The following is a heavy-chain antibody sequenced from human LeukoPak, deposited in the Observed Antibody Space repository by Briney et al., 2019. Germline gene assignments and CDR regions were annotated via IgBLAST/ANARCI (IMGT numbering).Heavy chain of an antibody. CDR1: GGSISSYY. V-gene: IGHV4-59*06. CDR3: ARWGFTRYCSGGSCYGGDY. D-gene: IGHD2-15*01. CDR2: IYGSGST. Sequence: SETLSLTCTVSGGSISSYYWSWIRQHPGKGLEWIGFIYGSGSTYYKSSLKSRVTISVDTSKNQFSLKLTSVTAADTAVYYCARWGFTRYCSGGSCYGGDYWGQGTLVTVSS. J-gene: IGHJ4*02.